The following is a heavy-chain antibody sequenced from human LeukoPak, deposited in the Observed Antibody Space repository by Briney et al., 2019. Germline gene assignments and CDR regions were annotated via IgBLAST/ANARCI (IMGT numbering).Heavy chain of an antibody. Sequence: PSETLSLTCTVSNGSMTSDIYYWAWVRQPPGKGLEWIGTIFYSGKTYYSASLKSRVTVSLDTSKKNFSLRLSSVTAADTAVYYCARLWIVATLFDAWGQGALVTVSS. CDR2: IFYSGKT. V-gene: IGHV4-39*02. D-gene: IGHD2-2*03. CDR3: ARLWIVATLFDA. J-gene: IGHJ5*02. CDR1: NGSMTSDIYY.